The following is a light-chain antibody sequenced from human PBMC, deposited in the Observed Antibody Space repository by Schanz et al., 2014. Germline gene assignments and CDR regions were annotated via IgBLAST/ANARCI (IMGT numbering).Light chain of an antibody. J-gene: IGKJ1*01. V-gene: IGKV3-20*01. CDR3: QQYGSTPWT. CDR2: VAS. Sequence: EIVLTQSPGTLSLSPGERATLSCRASQSVSSNNLAWYQQKPGQAPRLLIYVASSRATGIPDRFSGSGSGTDFTLTISRLEPEDFAVYYCQQYGSTPWTFGQGTKVEVK. CDR1: QSVSSNN.